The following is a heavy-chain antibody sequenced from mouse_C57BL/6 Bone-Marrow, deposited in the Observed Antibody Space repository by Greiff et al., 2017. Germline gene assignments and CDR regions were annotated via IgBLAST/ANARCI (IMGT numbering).Heavy chain of an antibody. D-gene: IGHD1-2*01. Sequence: QVQLKQSGAELVMPGASVKLSCKASGYTFTSYWMHWVKQRPGQGLEWIGEIDPSDSYTNYNQKFKGKSTLTVDKSSSTAYMQLSSLTSEDSAVYYCARDTTAYAMDYWGQGTSVTVSS. CDR1: GYTFTSYW. CDR2: IDPSDSYT. J-gene: IGHJ4*01. CDR3: ARDTTAYAMDY. V-gene: IGHV1-69*01.